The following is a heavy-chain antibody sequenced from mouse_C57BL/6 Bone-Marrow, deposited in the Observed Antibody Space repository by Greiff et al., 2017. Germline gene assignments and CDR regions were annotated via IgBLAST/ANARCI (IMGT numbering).Heavy chain of an antibody. CDR1: GYAFSSSW. J-gene: IGHJ3*01. Sequence: VQLQESGPELVKPGASVKISCKASGYAFSSSWMNWVKQRPGKGLEWIGRIYPGDGDTNYNGKFKGKATLTADKSSSTAYMQLSSLTSEDSAVYFCAREGGLSYYGNFWFAYWGQGTLVTVSA. CDR3: AREGGLSYYGNFWFAY. D-gene: IGHD2-1*01. CDR2: IYPGDGDT. V-gene: IGHV1-82*01.